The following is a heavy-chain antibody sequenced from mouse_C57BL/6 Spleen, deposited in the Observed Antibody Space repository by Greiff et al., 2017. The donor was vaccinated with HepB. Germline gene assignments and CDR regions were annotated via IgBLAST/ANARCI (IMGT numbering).Heavy chain of an antibody. D-gene: IGHD2-3*01. CDR2: IHPNSGST. CDR1: GYTFTSYW. V-gene: IGHV1-64*01. J-gene: IGHJ3*01. CDR3: ARLGDGFAWFAY. Sequence: QVQLQQPGAELVKPGASVKLSCKASGYTFTSYWMHWVKQRPGQGLEWIEMIHPNSGSTNYNEKFKSKATLTVDKSSSTAYMQLSSLTSEDSAVYYCARLGDGFAWFAYWGQGTLVTVSA.